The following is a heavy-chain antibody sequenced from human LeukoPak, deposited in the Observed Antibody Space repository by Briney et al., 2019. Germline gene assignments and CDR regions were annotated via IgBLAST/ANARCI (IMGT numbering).Heavy chain of an antibody. D-gene: IGHD6-13*01. J-gene: IGHJ4*02. V-gene: IGHV3-21*01. CDR2: IISSSSYI. Sequence: GGSLRLSCAASGFTFSSYSMNWVRQAPGKGLEWVSSIISSSSYIYYADSVKGRFTISRDNAKNSLYLRMNSLRAEDTAVYYCARGSGIAADYWGQGTLVTVSS. CDR1: GFTFSSYS. CDR3: ARGSGIAADY.